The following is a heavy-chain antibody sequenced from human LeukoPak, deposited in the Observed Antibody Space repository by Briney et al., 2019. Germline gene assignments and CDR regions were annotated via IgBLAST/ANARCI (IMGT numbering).Heavy chain of an antibody. CDR2: IIPILGIA. CDR1: GGTFSSYA. V-gene: IGHV1-69*04. J-gene: IGHJ4*02. D-gene: IGHD1-26*01. Sequence: GASVKVSCKASGGTFSSYAISWVRQAPGQGLEWMGRIIPILGIANYAQKFQGRVTITADKSTSTAYMELSSLRSEDTAVYYCARGASVGPSHFDYWGQGTLVTVSS. CDR3: ARGASVGPSHFDY.